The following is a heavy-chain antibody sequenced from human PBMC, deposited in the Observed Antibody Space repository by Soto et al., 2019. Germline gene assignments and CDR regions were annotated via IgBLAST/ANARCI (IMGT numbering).Heavy chain of an antibody. D-gene: IGHD5-12*01. CDR2: ICYSGST. V-gene: IGHV4-30-4*08. CDR3: AREASGLFDY. J-gene: IGHJ4*02. CDR1: GDSLSRADYC. Sequence: QVQLQESGPGLVKPSQTLSLTCTVSGDSLSRADYCWSWIRQAPEKGLEWIGYICYSGSTYHNPSLKSRTSMSVDTSKRQFSLTLTSVTAADTAVYYCAREASGLFDYWGQGRLVTVSS.